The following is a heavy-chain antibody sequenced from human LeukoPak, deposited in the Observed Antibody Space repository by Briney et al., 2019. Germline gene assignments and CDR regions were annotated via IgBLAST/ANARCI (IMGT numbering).Heavy chain of an antibody. CDR3: ARAGYYYDGSGYYYADY. Sequence: PSETLSLTCTVSGGSTSSYYWSWIRQPAGKGLEWIGRIYTSGSTNYNPSLKSRVTMSVDTSKNQFSLKLSSVTAADTAVYYCARAGYYYDGSGYYYADYWGQGTLVTVSS. D-gene: IGHD3-22*01. CDR1: GGSTSSYY. J-gene: IGHJ4*02. CDR2: IYTSGST. V-gene: IGHV4-4*07.